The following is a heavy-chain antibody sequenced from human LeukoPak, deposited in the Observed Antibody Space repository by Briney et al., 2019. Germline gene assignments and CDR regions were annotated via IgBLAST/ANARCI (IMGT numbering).Heavy chain of an antibody. CDR3: ARAPAEYYYGSGSYYPPEYYFDY. CDR1: GFTVSSNY. J-gene: IGHJ4*02. CDR2: IYSGGST. Sequence: GGSLRPSCAASGFTVSSNYMSWVRQAPGKGLEWVSVIYSGGSTYYADSVKGRFTISRDNSKNTLYLQMNSLRAEDTAVYYCARAPAEYYYGSGSYYPPEYYFDYWGQGTLVTVSS. D-gene: IGHD3-10*01. V-gene: IGHV3-66*01.